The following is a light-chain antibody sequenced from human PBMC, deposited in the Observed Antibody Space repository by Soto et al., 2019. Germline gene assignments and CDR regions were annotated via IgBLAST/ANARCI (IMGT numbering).Light chain of an antibody. J-gene: IGKJ1*01. CDR3: QHYGSSRT. V-gene: IGKV3-20*01. CDR2: GAS. CDR1: QSVSSS. Sequence: EIVLTQSPGTLSLSPGERATLSCRASQSVSSSLAWYQQKPGQAPRLLIYGASSRATGTPDRFSGSESGPDFTLTISRLEPEDFAVYFCQHYGSSRTFGQGTKVEIK.